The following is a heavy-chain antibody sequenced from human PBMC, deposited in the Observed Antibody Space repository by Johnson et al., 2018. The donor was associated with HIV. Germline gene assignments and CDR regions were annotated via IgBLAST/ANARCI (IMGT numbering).Heavy chain of an antibody. CDR2: IRYDGSNK. D-gene: IGHD3-3*01. V-gene: IGHV3-30*02. J-gene: IGHJ3*02. CDR1: GFTFSSYG. Sequence: QVQLVESGGGVVQPGGSLRLSCAASGFTFSSYGMHWVRQAPGKGLEWVAFIRYDGSNKYYADSVKGRFTISRDNSKNTLYLQMNSLRAEDTAVYYCAKGGPVLQFLEWLPGRAFDIRGRGTMVTVSS. CDR3: AKGGPVLQFLEWLPGRAFDI.